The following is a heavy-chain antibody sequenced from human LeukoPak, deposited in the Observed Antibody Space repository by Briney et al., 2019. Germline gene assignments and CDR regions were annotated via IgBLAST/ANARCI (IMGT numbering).Heavy chain of an antibody. CDR3: ARDLGVDDSSGYHRRGSSDY. V-gene: IGHV1-69*04. CDR2: IIPFLDIA. D-gene: IGHD3-22*01. Sequence: SVKVSCKASGGTFSNYAISWVRQAPGQGLEWMGRIIPFLDIADYAQKFQGRVTITADKSTSTAYMELSSLRSEDTAVYYCARDLGVDDSSGYHRRGSSDYWGQGTLVTVSS. J-gene: IGHJ4*02. CDR1: GGTFSNYA.